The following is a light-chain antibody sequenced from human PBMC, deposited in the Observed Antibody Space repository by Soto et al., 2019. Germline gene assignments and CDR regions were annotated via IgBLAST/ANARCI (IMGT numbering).Light chain of an antibody. CDR3: QSYDSSLSTFYV. CDR2: GNS. CDR1: SSNIGAGYG. J-gene: IGLJ1*01. Sequence: QSVLTQPPSVSGAPGRRVNISCTGSSSNIGAGYGVHWYQHLPGTAPKLLIYGNSNRPSGVPDRFSGSKSGTSASLAITGLQAEDEADYYCQSYDSSLSTFYVFGTGTKLTVL. V-gene: IGLV1-40*01.